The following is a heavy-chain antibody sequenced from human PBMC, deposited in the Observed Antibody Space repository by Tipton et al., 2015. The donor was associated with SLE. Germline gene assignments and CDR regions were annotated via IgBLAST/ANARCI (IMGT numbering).Heavy chain of an antibody. J-gene: IGHJ6*02. Sequence: TLSLTCTVSGGSISSSSYYWGWIRQPPGKGLEWIGSIYYSGSTYYNPSLKSRVTISVDTSKNQFSLKLSSVTAADTAVYYCATGGTFWSGFYGMDVWGQGTTVTVSS. CDR1: GGSISSSSYY. CDR2: IYYSGST. D-gene: IGHD3-3*01. V-gene: IGHV4-39*07. CDR3: ATGGTFWSGFYGMDV.